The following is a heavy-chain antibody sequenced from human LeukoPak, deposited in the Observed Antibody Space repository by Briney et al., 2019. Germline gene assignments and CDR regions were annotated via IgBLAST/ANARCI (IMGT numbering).Heavy chain of an antibody. CDR2: IYHSGST. CDR3: ARRGVRYGGNKRGGDY. V-gene: IGHV4-39*07. D-gene: IGHD4-23*01. J-gene: IGHJ4*02. Sequence: SETLSLTCTVSGGSIRSSTYYWGWIRQPPGKELEWIGSIYHSGSTNYNPSLKSRVTISVDTSKNQFSLKLSSVTAADTAVYYCARRGVRYGGNKRGGDYWGQGTLVTVSS. CDR1: GGSIRSSTYY.